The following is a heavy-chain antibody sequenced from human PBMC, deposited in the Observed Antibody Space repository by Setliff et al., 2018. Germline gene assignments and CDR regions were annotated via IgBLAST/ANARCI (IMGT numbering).Heavy chain of an antibody. CDR1: GFTFSSYE. CDR3: ARDASGSYGTEYFQH. D-gene: IGHD1-26*01. V-gene: IGHV3-48*03. Sequence: GGSLRLSCAASGFTFSSYEMNWVRQAPGKGLEWISYISGSGSTIYYADSVKGRFTISKDNAKSSLYLQMNNLRAEDTALYFCARDASGSYGTEYFQHWGQGTLVTVSS. J-gene: IGHJ1*01. CDR2: ISGSGSTI.